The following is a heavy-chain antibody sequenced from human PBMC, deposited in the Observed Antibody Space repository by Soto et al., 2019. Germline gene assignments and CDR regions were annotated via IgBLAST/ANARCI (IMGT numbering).Heavy chain of an antibody. CDR3: ATILGGFFEF. CDR2: IMPISDTS. J-gene: IGHJ4*01. V-gene: IGHV1-69*06. CDR1: GGSFSSYA. D-gene: IGHD3-9*01. Sequence: QVQLAQSGAEVKKPGSSVKVSCKASGGSFSSYAISWVRQAPGQGLEWMGGIMPISDTSHYAQNFQGRVTLTADKSTTTAYIELSSLRYEDTALYYCATILGGFFEFLCEGTQVTVSS.